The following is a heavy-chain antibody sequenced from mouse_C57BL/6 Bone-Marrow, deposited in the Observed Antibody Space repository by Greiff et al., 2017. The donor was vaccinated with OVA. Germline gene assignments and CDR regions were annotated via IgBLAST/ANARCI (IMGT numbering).Heavy chain of an antibody. Sequence: EVKLVESGGDLVKPGGSLKLSCAASGFTFSSYGMSWVRQTPDKRLEWVATISSGGSYTYYPDSVKGRFTISRDNAKNTLYLRVSSLKSEDTAMYYCARHVSSYVGFAYRGQGTLVTVSA. D-gene: IGHD1-1*01. V-gene: IGHV5-6*01. CDR1: GFTFSSYG. J-gene: IGHJ3*01. CDR2: ISSGGSYT. CDR3: ARHVSSYVGFAY.